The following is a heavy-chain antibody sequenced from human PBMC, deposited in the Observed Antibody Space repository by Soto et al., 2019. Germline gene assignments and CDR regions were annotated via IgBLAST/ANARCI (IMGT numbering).Heavy chain of an antibody. V-gene: IGHV4-31*02. Sequence: QVQLQESGPGLVKPSQTLSLICTVSGGSINSGGYYWNWIRQHPGKGLEWIGYIFYSWSTYYNPFLRSRATISADTSENQFTLNLSSVTAADTAVYFCARGYRKVGYSSSWVFDYWGQGTLVNVSS. CDR2: IFYSWST. D-gene: IGHD6-13*01. CDR1: GGSINSGGYY. J-gene: IGHJ4*02. CDR3: ARGYRKVGYSSSWVFDY.